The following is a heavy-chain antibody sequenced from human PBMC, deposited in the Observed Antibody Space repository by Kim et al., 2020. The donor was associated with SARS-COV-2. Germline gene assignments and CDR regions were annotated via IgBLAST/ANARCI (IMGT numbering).Heavy chain of an antibody. CDR3: ARRPGYSYGYFDY. Sequence: TPSLRCRATISVDTSKTHFSLKLRSVTAADTAVYYCARRPGYSYGYFDYWGQGTLVTVS. J-gene: IGHJ4*02. V-gene: IGHV4-39*01. D-gene: IGHD5-18*01.